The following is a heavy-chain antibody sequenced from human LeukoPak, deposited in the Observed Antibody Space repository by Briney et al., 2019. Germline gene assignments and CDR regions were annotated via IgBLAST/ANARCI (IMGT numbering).Heavy chain of an antibody. V-gene: IGHV4-34*01. D-gene: IGHD3-22*01. CDR3: ARGYYYDSSGYYEYYYYYYMDV. CDR2: INHSGST. CDR1: GGSFSGYY. J-gene: IGHJ6*03. Sequence: PSETLSLTCAVYGGSFSGYYWSWIRQPPGKGLEWIGEINHSGSTNYNPSLKSRVTISVDTSKNQLSLKLSSVTAADTAVYYCARGYYYDSSGYYEYYYYYYMDVWGKGTTVTISS.